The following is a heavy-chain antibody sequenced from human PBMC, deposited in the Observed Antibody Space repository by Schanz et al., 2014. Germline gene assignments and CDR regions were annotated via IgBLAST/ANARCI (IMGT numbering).Heavy chain of an antibody. V-gene: IGHV1-8*01. D-gene: IGHD6-19*01. CDR3: ARGLGDERWLDLNEAFDI. Sequence: QVQLVQSGAEVKKPGASVKVSCKASGYTFTSYDINWVRQATGQGLEWMGWMNSKTGNTGYAQRFQGRVTMTRDTSTSTAYMELSSLRSEDTAVYYCARGLGDERWLDLNEAFDIWGQGTIVTVSS. J-gene: IGHJ3*02. CDR2: MNSKTGNT. CDR1: GYTFTSYD.